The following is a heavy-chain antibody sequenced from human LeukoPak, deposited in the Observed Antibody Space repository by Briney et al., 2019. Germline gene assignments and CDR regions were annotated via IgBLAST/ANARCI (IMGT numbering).Heavy chain of an antibody. CDR1: GFTFSTYG. J-gene: IGHJ5*02. D-gene: IGHD1-7*01. CDR3: AKALTGTDWFDP. V-gene: IGHV3-23*01. CDR2: VSSTGGTT. Sequence: PGGSLRLSCAASGFTFSTYGMSWVRQAPGKGLEWVSAVSSTGGTTYYADSVKGRFTISRDNSKNTLFLQINSLRAEDTAVYYCAKALTGTDWFDPWGQGTLVTVSS.